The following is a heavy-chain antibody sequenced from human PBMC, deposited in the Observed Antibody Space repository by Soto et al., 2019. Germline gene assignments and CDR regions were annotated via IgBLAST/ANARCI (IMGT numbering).Heavy chain of an antibody. CDR2: ISAYNGNT. CDR3: ARSYSSSWYGGALDY. J-gene: IGHJ4*02. D-gene: IGHD6-13*01. CDR1: GYTVTSYG. Sequence: QVQLVQSGAEVKKPGAAVKVSCKASGYTVTSYGISWVRQAPGQGLEWMGWISAYNGNTNYAQKLQGRVTMTTDTSTSTDYMELRSLRSDDTAGYYCARSYSSSWYGGALDYWGQGTLVTVSS. V-gene: IGHV1-18*04.